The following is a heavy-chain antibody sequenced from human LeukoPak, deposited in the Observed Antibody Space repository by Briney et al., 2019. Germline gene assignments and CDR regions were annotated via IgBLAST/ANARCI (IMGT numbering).Heavy chain of an antibody. D-gene: IGHD6-13*01. CDR3: AKEQARIVEDGDCFDY. V-gene: IGHV3-30-3*01. Sequence: GRSLRLSCAASGFTFNTYAMHWVRQAPGKGLEWVAVISYDGSTKYYADSVKGRFTISRDDSKNTLYLQMISLRAEDTALYYCAKEQARIVEDGDCFDYWGQGTLVTVSS. J-gene: IGHJ4*02. CDR1: GFTFNTYA. CDR2: ISYDGSTK.